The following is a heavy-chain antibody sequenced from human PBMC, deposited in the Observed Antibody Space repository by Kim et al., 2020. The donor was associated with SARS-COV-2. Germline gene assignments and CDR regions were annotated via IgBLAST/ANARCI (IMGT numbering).Heavy chain of an antibody. CDR1: KFTFSDFW. V-gene: IGHV3-7*01. CDR3: ARDIY. CDR2: IKQDGSER. J-gene: IGHJ4*02. Sequence: GGSLRLSCTASKFTFSDFWMTWVRQAPGKGLEWVANIKQDGSERNYVDSVRGRFTISRDNAKNSLYLQMNSLKVEDTAVYYCARDIYWGQGTLVTVSS.